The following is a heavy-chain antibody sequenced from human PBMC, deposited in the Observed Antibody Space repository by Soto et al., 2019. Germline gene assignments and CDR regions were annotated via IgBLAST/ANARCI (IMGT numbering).Heavy chain of an antibody. CDR1: GYTFTSYG. J-gene: IGHJ6*02. CDR3: AREQYYDILTGYHYYYYYGMDV. V-gene: IGHV1-18*01. CDR2: ISAYNGNT. D-gene: IGHD3-9*01. Sequence: ASVKVSCKASGYTFTSYGISWVRQAPGQGLEWMGWISAYNGNTNYAQKLQGRVTMTTDTSTSTAYMELRSLRSDDTAVYYCAREQYYDILTGYHYYYYYGMDVWG.